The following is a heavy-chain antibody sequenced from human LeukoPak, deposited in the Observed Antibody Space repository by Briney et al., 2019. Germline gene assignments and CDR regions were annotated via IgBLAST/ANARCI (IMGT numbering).Heavy chain of an antibody. J-gene: IGHJ4*02. CDR2: IKQNGREE. Sequence: PGGSLRLSCAASGFTFSTHWMSWVRQAPGKGLEWVANIKQNGREEYYVDSVKGRFTISRDNAKNSLYLQMNSLRAEDTAVYYCARDLDPSSSPFPYYFDYWGQGTLVTVSS. CDR3: ARDLDPSSSPFPYYFDY. D-gene: IGHD6-6*01. V-gene: IGHV3-7*01. CDR1: GFTFSTHW.